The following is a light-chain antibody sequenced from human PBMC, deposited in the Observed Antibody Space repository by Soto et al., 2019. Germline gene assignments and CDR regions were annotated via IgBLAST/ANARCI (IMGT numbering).Light chain of an antibody. CDR1: QSVSSSY. CDR2: GAS. Sequence: EIVLTQSPGTLSLSPGERATLSCRASQSVSSSYLAWYQQKPAQAPRLLIYGASTRATGIPGRFSGGGSGTEFTLTISSLQSADFAVYYCQQYNDWPLTFGGGTKVDIK. V-gene: IGKV3-15*01. CDR3: QQYNDWPLT. J-gene: IGKJ4*01.